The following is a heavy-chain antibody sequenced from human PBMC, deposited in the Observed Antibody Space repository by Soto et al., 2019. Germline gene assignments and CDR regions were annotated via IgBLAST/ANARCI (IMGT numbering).Heavy chain of an antibody. J-gene: IGHJ6*02. V-gene: IGHV3-7*03. CDR2: IKQDGSER. D-gene: IGHD2-21*02. Sequence: EVQLVESGGGLVPAGGSLRLSCAASRFTFTSYWMSWVRQAPGKGLEWVANIKQDGSERYYVDSVKGRFTISRDNAKNSLFLQLNKPRADDTAVYFCLREEELEVMAALPIHSSGMDAWGQGTMVTVSS. CDR3: LREEELEVMAALPIHSSGMDA. CDR1: RFTFTSYW.